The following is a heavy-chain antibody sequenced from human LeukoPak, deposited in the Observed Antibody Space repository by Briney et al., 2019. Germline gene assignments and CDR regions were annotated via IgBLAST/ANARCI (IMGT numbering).Heavy chain of an antibody. CDR1: GFNYRSYW. D-gene: IGHD2-21*02. Sequence: GGSLRLSCAASGFNYRSYWMKWVRQAPGKGLEWVANIKEDGSKKYYVDSVKGRFTISRDNAENSLYLQMSSLRAEDTAVYYCARGGDPVKYYAEYFQYWGQGTLVTVSS. CDR2: IKEDGSKK. CDR3: ARGGDPVKYYAEYFQY. J-gene: IGHJ1*01. V-gene: IGHV3-7*04.